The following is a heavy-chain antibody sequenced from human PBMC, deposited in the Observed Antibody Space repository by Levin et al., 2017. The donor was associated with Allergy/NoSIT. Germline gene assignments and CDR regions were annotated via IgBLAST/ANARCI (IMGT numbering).Heavy chain of an antibody. J-gene: IGHJ2*01. CDR2: INHSGST. D-gene: IGHD6-13*01. V-gene: IGHV4-34*01. CDR3: ARGGRYSSSWYRHWYFDL. Sequence: KASETLSLTCAVYGGSFSGYYWSWIRQPPGKGLEWIGEINHSGSTNYNPSLKSRVTISVDTSKNQFSLKLSSVTAADTAVYYCARGGRYSSSWYRHWYFDLWGRGTLVTVSS. CDR1: GGSFSGYY.